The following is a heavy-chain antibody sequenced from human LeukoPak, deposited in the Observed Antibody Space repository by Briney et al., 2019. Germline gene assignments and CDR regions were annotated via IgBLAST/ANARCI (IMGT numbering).Heavy chain of an antibody. V-gene: IGHV3-23*01. Sequence: PGGSLRLSCAASGFTFSSYAMSWVRQAPGKGLEWVSAISGSGGSTYYADSVKGRFTISRDNSKNTLYLQMNSLRAEDTAVYYCAKDRLRSGSYYFGAFDIWGQGTMVTVSS. D-gene: IGHD3-10*01. CDR2: ISGSGGST. CDR3: AKDRLRSGSYYFGAFDI. J-gene: IGHJ3*02. CDR1: GFTFSSYA.